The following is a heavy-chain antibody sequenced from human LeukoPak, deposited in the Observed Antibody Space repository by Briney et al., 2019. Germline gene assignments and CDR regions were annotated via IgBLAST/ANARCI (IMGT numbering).Heavy chain of an antibody. J-gene: IGHJ5*02. CDR1: GFTFSSYG. D-gene: IGHD1-26*01. CDR3: AKVGEESQFDP. CDR2: ISYDGSNK. Sequence: LPGGSLRLSCAASGFTFSSYGMHWVRQAPGKGLEWVAVISYDGSNKYYADSVKGRFTISRDNSKNTLYLQMNSLRAEDTAVYHCAKVGEESQFDPWGQGTLVTVSS. V-gene: IGHV3-30*18.